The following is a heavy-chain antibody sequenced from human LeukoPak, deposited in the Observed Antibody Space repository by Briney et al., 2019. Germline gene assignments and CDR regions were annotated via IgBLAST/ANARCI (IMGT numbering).Heavy chain of an antibody. CDR3: ARDDSSGWYYWFDP. CDR1: GGSFSGYY. D-gene: IGHD6-19*01. J-gene: IGHJ5*02. V-gene: IGHV4-34*01. CDR2: INHSGST. Sequence: NPSETLSLTCAVYGGSFSGYYWSWIRQPPGEGLEWIGEINHSGSTNYNPSLKSRVTISVDTSKNQFSLKLSSVTAADTAVYYCARDDSSGWYYWFDPWGQGTLVTVSS.